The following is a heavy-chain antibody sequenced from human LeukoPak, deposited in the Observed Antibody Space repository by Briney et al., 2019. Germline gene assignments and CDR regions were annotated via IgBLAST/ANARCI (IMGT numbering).Heavy chain of an antibody. Sequence: SVKVSCKAPGGTLTAYSICRVRQAPGQGLEWMGRIIPILDQSNYAQKFQGRVTFTADKSTTTASMEVSSLKSDDTAVYYCVRSGYYYHSFDPWRQGTLVTV. CDR3: VRSGYYYHSFDP. V-gene: IGHV1-69*02. J-gene: IGHJ5*02. CDR2: IIPILDQS. D-gene: IGHD5-12*01. CDR1: GGTLTAYS.